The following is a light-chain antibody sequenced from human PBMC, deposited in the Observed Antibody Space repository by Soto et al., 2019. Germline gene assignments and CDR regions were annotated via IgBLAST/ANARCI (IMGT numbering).Light chain of an antibody. CDR2: EVT. V-gene: IGLV2-14*01. CDR3: SSYTTNSTLV. CDR1: SSDVGGYNY. Sequence: QSVLTQPASVSGSPGQSITISCTGTSSDVGGYNYVSWYQQLPGKAPELMIYEVTNRPSGVSNRFSGSKSGNTASLTISGLQAEDESDYYCSSYTTNSTLVFGGGTKLTVL. J-gene: IGLJ3*02.